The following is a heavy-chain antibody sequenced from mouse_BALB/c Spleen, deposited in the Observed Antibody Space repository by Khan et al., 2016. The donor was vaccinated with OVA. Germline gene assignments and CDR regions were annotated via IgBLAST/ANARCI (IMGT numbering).Heavy chain of an antibody. CDR1: GYTFTDYN. CDR3: ARGADPYFDY. V-gene: IGHV1S29*02. J-gene: IGHJ2*01. Sequence: VQLKESGPELVKPGASVKISCKASGYTFTDYNMYWVNQSHGKSLEWIGYIYTYNGDTDYNQKFKTKATLTVDNSKNTFYLKLRSLTSEDTAIYYCARGADPYFDYWGQGTTLTVSS. CDR2: IYTYNGDT.